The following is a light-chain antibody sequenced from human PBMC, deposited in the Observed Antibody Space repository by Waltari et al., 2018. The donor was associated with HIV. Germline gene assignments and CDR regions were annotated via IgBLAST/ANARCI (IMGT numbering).Light chain of an antibody. V-gene: IGLV2-11*01. Sequence: QSALTQPRSVSGSPGPSVTIPCPGTSSDVGGYNYVSWYQHHPGKAPKLMIYDVTKRPAGVPDRFSGSKSGNTASLTISGLQAEDEADYYCCSYAGSPWIFGGGTKLTVL. CDR2: DVT. CDR1: SSDVGGYNY. CDR3: CSYAGSPWI. J-gene: IGLJ2*01.